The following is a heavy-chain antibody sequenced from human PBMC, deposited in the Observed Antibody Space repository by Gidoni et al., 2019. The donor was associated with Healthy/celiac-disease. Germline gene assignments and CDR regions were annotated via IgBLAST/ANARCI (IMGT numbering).Heavy chain of an antibody. Sequence: QVQLVQSGAEVKKPGASVKVSCKASGYTFTGYYMHWVRQAPGQGLEWMGWINPNSGGTNYAQKFQGWVTMTRDTSISTAYMELSRLRSDDTAVYYCARGVYDILTGYYYYGMDVWGQGTTVTVSS. CDR3: ARGVYDILTGYYYYGMDV. CDR1: GYTFTGYY. V-gene: IGHV1-2*04. J-gene: IGHJ6*02. CDR2: INPNSGGT. D-gene: IGHD3-9*01.